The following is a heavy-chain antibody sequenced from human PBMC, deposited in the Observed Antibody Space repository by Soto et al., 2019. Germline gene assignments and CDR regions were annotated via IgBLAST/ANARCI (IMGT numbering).Heavy chain of an antibody. CDR2: INPNSGGT. J-gene: IGHJ6*02. CDR3: ARDGHGSGSYASYYYYGMDV. V-gene: IGHV1-2*04. CDR1: GYTFTGYY. Sequence: ASVKVSCKASGYTFTGYYMHWVRQAPGQGLEWMGWINPNSGGTNYAQKFQGWVTMTRDTSISTAYMELSRLRSDDTAVYYCARDGHGSGSYASYYYYGMDVWGQGTTVTSP. D-gene: IGHD3-10*01.